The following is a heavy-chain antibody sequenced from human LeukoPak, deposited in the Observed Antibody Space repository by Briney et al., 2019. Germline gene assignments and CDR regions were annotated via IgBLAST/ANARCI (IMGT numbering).Heavy chain of an antibody. Sequence: SETLSLTCTVSGGSISSSSYYWGWIRQPPGKGLEWIGSIYYSGSTYYNPSLKSRVTISVDTSKNQFSLKLSSVTAADTAVYYWASIIAARQWYFDYWGQGTLVTVSS. CDR2: IYYSGST. J-gene: IGHJ4*02. CDR1: GGSISSSSYY. D-gene: IGHD6-6*01. V-gene: IGHV4-39*01. CDR3: ASIIAARQWYFDY.